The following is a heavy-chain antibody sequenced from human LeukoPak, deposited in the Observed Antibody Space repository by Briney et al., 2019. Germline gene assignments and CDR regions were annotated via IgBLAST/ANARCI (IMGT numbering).Heavy chain of an antibody. CDR1: GFTFSDHH. D-gene: IGHD7-27*01. V-gene: IGHV3-72*01. CDR2: TKNKNRSYTT. Sequence: GGSLRLSCAASGFTFSDHHMDWVRQAPGKGLEWVGRTKNKNRSYTTEYAASVKGRFTISRDNAKNSLYLQMNSLRAEDTAVYYCARNKLGISEKYMDVWGKGTTVTISS. CDR3: ARNKLGISEKYMDV. J-gene: IGHJ6*03.